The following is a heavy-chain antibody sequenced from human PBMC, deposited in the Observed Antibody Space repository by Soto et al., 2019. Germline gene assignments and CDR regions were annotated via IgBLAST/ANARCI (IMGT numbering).Heavy chain of an antibody. CDR1: GGSISSGGYA. D-gene: IGHD2-21*02. Sequence: SETLSLTCAVSGGSISSGGYAWAWIRQPPGKGLEWVGYIYQSGSTYYNPSLKSRVTIAADRSKNQFSLNLASATAADTAVYYCARSYSGGDAYFDYWGQGTVVTVSS. CDR3: ARSYSGGDAYFDY. V-gene: IGHV4-30-2*01. J-gene: IGHJ4*02. CDR2: IYQSGST.